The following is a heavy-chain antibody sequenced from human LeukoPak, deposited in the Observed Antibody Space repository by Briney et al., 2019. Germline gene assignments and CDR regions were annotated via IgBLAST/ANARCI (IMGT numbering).Heavy chain of an antibody. CDR2: ISSSGTYI. CDR3: ASSRALGEQWLLY. V-gene: IGHV3-21*01. Sequence: GGSLRLSCAASGFTFSSFGMNWVRQAPGKGLEWVSSISSSGTYIYYADSVKGRFTISRDNAKNSLYLQMNSLRAEDTAVFYCASSRALGEQWLLYWGQGTLVTVSS. D-gene: IGHD6-19*01. CDR1: GFTFSSFG. J-gene: IGHJ4*02.